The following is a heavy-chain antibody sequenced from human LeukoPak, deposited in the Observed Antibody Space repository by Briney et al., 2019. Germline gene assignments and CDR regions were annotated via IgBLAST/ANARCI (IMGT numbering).Heavy chain of an antibody. CDR2: IKQDGTEK. CDR3: ARDVRPDY. V-gene: IGHV3-7*04. J-gene: IGHJ4*02. Sequence: GGSLRLSCAASGXTFSSYWMSWVRQAPGEGLEWVANIKQDGTEKYYMDSVKGRFSISRDNAKNSLYLQMNALRAEDTAVYYCARDVRPDYWGQGTLVTVST. D-gene: IGHD6-6*01. CDR1: GXTFSSYW.